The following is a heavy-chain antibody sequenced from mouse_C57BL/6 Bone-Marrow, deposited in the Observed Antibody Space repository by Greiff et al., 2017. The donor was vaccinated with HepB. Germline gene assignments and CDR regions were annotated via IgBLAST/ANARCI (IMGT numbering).Heavy chain of an antibody. J-gene: IGHJ4*01. CDR1: GYTFTSYW. Sequence: QVHVKQPGAELVKPGASVKVSCKASGYTFTSYWMHWVKQRPGQGLEWIGRIHPSDSDTNYNQKFKGKTTLTVDKSSSTAYMQLSSLTSEDSAVYYCAISYYSNHYYAMDYWGQGTSVTVSS. V-gene: IGHV1-74*01. CDR3: AISYYSNHYYAMDY. D-gene: IGHD2-5*01. CDR2: IHPSDSDT.